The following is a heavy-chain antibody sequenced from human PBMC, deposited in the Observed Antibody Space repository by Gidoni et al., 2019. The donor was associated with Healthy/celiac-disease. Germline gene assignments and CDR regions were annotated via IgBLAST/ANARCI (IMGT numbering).Heavy chain of an antibody. V-gene: IGHV3-23*01. CDR2: ISGSGGST. D-gene: IGHD3-22*01. CDR1: GFTFSSYA. Sequence: EVQLLESGGGLVQPGGSLRLSCAASGFTFSSYAMSWVRQAPGKGLEWVSAISGSGGSTYYADSVKGRFTISRDNSKNTLYLQMNSLRAEDTAVYYCAKPDRDYYDSSGYHWYFDLWGRGTLVTVSS. J-gene: IGHJ2*01. CDR3: AKPDRDYYDSSGYHWYFDL.